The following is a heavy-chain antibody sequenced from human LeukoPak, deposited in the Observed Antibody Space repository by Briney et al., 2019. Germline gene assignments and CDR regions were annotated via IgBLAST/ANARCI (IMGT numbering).Heavy chain of an antibody. CDR1: GYTFTSYY. V-gene: IGHV1-46*03. J-gene: IGHJ3*02. CDR2: INPSGGST. Sequence: GASVKVSCKASGYTFTSYYMHWVRQAPGQGLEWMGIINPSGGSTSYAQKFQGRVTMTRDTPTSTVYMELSSLRSEDTAVYYCARDPRYYYDSSGDPINAFDIWGQGTMVTVSS. CDR3: ARDPRYYYDSSGDPINAFDI. D-gene: IGHD3-22*01.